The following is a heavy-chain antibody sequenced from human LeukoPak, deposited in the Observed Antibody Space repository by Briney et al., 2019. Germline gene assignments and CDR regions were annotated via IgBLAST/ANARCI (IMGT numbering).Heavy chain of an antibody. V-gene: IGHV3-7*03. Sequence: GGSLRLSCAVSGFTFNYYSMSWVRQAPGKGLEWVATIKEDATTKYYVDSLKGRFTISRDNAENSLSLQMNSLRAEDTAVYYCAKDRSTMIPASFDYWGQGTLVTVSS. D-gene: IGHD3-22*01. CDR2: IKEDATTK. CDR3: AKDRSTMIPASFDY. J-gene: IGHJ4*02. CDR1: GFTFNYYS.